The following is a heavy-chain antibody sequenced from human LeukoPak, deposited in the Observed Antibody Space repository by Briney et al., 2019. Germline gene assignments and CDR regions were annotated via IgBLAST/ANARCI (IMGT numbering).Heavy chain of an antibody. Sequence: ASVTVSCKASGYTFIGYYIHWVRPAPGHGLEWMGRIDPDSGGTIYTQRFQGRVTMPTATSISTAYMELRRRTSDDTAVYYCAREYYDSSGSRQGFNIWAQETMLTVSS. D-gene: IGHD3-22*01. CDR2: IDPDSGGT. V-gene: IGHV1-2*02. CDR3: AREYYDSSGSRQGFNI. J-gene: IGHJ3*02. CDR1: GYTFIGYY.